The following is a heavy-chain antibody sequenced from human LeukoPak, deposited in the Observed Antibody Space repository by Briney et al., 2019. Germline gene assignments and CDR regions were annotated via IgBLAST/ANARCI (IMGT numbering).Heavy chain of an antibody. CDR1: GFTFSSYA. CDR3: AKTHRGSGWKSGEEYFDY. V-gene: IGHV3-23*01. CDR2: ISGSGGST. Sequence: GGSLRLSCAASGFTFSSYAMSWVRQAPGKGLEWVSAISGSGGSTYYADSVKGRFTISRDNSKNTLYLQMNSLRAEDTAVYYCAKTHRGSGWKSGEEYFDYWGQGTLVTVSS. J-gene: IGHJ4*02. D-gene: IGHD6-19*01.